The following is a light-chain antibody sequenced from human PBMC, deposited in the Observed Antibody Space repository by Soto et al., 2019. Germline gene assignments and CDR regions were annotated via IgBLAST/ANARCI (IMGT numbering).Light chain of an antibody. Sequence: EIVLTQYPDTLSLSPGERATLSCRARQSVSSSYLAWYQQKPGQAPRLLIYDASNRATGIPDRFSGSGSGTDFTLTISRLEPEDFAVYYCQQYGSSPLTFGGGTKVDI. CDR2: DAS. CDR3: QQYGSSPLT. CDR1: QSVSSSY. J-gene: IGKJ4*01. V-gene: IGKV3-20*01.